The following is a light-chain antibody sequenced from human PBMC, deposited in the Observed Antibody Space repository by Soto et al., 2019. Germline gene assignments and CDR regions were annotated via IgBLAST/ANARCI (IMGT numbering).Light chain of an antibody. CDR2: KAS. CDR3: QQYNTYPLT. J-gene: IGKJ4*01. CDR1: QSVSSY. V-gene: IGKV1-5*03. Sequence: DIQMTQSPSTLSASIGDRVTITCRASQSVSSYLAWYQQKPGKAPKFLIYKASDLESGVPSRFSGSGSGTEFTLTISSLQPDEFAAYYCQQYNTYPLTFGGGTKVEI.